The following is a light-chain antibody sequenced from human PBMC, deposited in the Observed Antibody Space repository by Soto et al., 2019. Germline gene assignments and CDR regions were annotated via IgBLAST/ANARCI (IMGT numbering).Light chain of an antibody. CDR1: QGISSY. CDR3: QQYGRSPTT. V-gene: IGKV1-9*01. J-gene: IGKJ1*01. CDR2: AAS. Sequence: IQLTQSPSSLSASVGDRVTITCRASQGISSYFAWYQQKPGKAPKLLIYAASTLQSGVPDRFSGSGSGTDFTLTISRLEPEDFAVYYCQQYGRSPTTFGQGTKVDIK.